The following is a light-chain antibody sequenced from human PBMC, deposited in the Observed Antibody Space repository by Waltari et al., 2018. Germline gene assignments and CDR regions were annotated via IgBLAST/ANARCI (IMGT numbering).Light chain of an antibody. V-gene: IGKV3-20*01. CDR3: QQYGRAPWT. J-gene: IGKJ1*01. Sequence: IVLTQSPGTLSLSPGETATLSCRATQSVGSTFLAWHQQKPGQAPRLLIYGASTRAPGTPDRFRGSGPGTDFTLTITRLEPEDFAVYYCQQYGRAPWTLGQGTKVEIK. CDR1: QSVGSTF. CDR2: GAS.